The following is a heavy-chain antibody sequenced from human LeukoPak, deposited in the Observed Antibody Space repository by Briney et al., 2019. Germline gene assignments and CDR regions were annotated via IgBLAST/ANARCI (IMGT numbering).Heavy chain of an antibody. CDR2: IRGSGTTI. CDR3: AKAPHSSGYLRYFDY. V-gene: IGHV3-11*01. D-gene: IGHD3-22*01. J-gene: IGHJ4*02. Sequence: PGGSLRLSCAASGFTFSDYYMGWIRQAPGKGLEWLSYIRGSGTTIYYADSVKGRFTISRDNSKNTLYLQMNSLRAEDTAVYYCAKAPHSSGYLRYFDYWGQGTLVTVSS. CDR1: GFTFSDYY.